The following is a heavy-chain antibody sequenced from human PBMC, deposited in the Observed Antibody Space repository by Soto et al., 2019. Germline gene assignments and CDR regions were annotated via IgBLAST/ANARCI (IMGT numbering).Heavy chain of an antibody. CDR3: ARVERLMLFEAGQGVSIWFDP. D-gene: IGHD3-10*01. V-gene: IGHV4-61*01. J-gene: IGHJ5*02. Sequence: SATLSLTCTVSGASLTSGTYYWGWLRPAPGKGLEWIGYLYYTGSTDYNPSLKSRVMISEDTSKKQFFLTLKSVTAADTAMYYCARVERLMLFEAGQGVSIWFDPWCQG. CDR2: LYYTGST. CDR1: GASLTSGTYY.